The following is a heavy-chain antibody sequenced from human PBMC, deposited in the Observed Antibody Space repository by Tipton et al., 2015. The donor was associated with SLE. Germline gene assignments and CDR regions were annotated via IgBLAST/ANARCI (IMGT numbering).Heavy chain of an antibody. V-gene: IGHV4-38-2*02. Sequence: TLSLTCTVSGYSISSAYYWGWIRQSPGKGLEWIGNIYHTGHTYYNPSLKSRVTISVDTSKNQFSLKLNSVSAADTAVYYCARGRRRMTSMITPGGEYFRHWGQGALVIVSS. CDR3: ARGRRRMTSMITPGGEYFRH. CDR1: GYSISSAYY. J-gene: IGHJ1*01. D-gene: IGHD3-22*01. CDR2: IYHTGHT.